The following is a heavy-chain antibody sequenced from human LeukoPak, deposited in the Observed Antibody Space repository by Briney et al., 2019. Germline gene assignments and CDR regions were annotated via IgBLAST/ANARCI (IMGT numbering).Heavy chain of an antibody. CDR3: ARGDGYSYGSFDY. CDR1: GGSISTYY. V-gene: IGHV4-59*08. Sequence: SETLSLTCTVSGGSISTYYWSWIRQPPGNGLEWIGYIYYSGSTNYNPSLKSRVTISVDTSRNQFSLKLRSVTAADTAVYYCARGDGYSYGSFDYWGQGTLVTVSS. D-gene: IGHD5-18*01. CDR2: IYYSGST. J-gene: IGHJ4*02.